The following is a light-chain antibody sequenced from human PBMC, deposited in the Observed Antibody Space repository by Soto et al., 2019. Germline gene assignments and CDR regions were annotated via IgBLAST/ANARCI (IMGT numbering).Light chain of an antibody. V-gene: IGKV3-15*01. CDR1: QRVSSN. Sequence: ELVMTQSPSTLSVSPGDRATLSCRASQRVSSNLAWYQQKPGQTPRLLIYGTSTRATGIPARFSGSGSGTEFTLTISSLQSEDFAVYYCQQYNNWPLTFGGGTKVDIK. CDR2: GTS. J-gene: IGKJ4*01. CDR3: QQYNNWPLT.